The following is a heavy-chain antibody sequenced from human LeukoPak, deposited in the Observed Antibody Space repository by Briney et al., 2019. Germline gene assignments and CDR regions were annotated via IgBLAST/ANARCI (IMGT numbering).Heavy chain of an antibody. D-gene: IGHD6-25*01. CDR3: AKRIAALGPSFDY. CDR2: ISDSDEFT. Sequence: GGSLRLSCAASGFTFRAYAMSWVRQAPGKGLEWVSGISDSDEFTYYADSMKGRFTISRDNSKNTLYLQMNSLRAEDTAVYYCAKRIAALGPSFDYWGQGTLVTVSS. V-gene: IGHV3-23*01. J-gene: IGHJ4*02. CDR1: GFTFRAYA.